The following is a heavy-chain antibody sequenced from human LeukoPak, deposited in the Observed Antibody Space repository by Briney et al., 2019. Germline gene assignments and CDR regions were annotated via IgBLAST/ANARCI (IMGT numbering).Heavy chain of an antibody. Sequence: GGSLRLSCAASGFTFSSYAMSWVRQAPGKGLEWVSAISGSGGNTYYADSVKGRFTISRDNSKNMVYLQMNSLRAGDTAVYYCARTIEMATISYFDYWGQGTLVTVSS. D-gene: IGHD5-24*01. CDR3: ARTIEMATISYFDY. V-gene: IGHV3-23*01. CDR2: ISGSGGNT. CDR1: GFTFSSYA. J-gene: IGHJ4*02.